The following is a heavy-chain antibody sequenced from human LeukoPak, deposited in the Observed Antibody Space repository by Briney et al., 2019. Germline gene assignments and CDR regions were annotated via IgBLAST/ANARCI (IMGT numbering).Heavy chain of an antibody. Sequence: SETLSLTCTVSRGSISSHYWSWVRQPPGKGLEWIGDIYHSGSTSYNPSLRSRVTISIDTPKNQFSLKLTPVTAADTAVYCCARVNYWDNYFDYWGQGTLVTVSS. V-gene: IGHV4-59*11. CDR3: ARVNYWDNYFDY. D-gene: IGHD1/OR15-1a*01. CDR2: IYHSGST. J-gene: IGHJ4*02. CDR1: RGSISSHY.